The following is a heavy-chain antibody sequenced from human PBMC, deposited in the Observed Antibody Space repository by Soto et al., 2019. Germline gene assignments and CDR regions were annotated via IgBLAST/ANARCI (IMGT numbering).Heavy chain of an antibody. J-gene: IGHJ6*02. V-gene: IGHV3-49*03. Sequence: GGSLRLSCTGSGFTFGDYAMSWSRQAPGKGLEWVGVIRSKAYGGTTESAVSVKGRFTISRDDSRSIAYLQMNSLQSEDTGVYYCTRYTSTSRYSYFGMDVWGHGTTVTVSS. CDR3: TRYTSTSRYSYFGMDV. D-gene: IGHD2-2*01. CDR2: IRSKAYGGTT. CDR1: GFTFGDYA.